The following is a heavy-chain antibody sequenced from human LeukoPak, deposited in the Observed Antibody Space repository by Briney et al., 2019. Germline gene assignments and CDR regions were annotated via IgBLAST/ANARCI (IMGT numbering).Heavy chain of an antibody. D-gene: IGHD2-15*01. J-gene: IGHJ3*01. CDR3: ARDTGSGHCSGNWCRAASDV. V-gene: IGHV3-53*01. CDR2: IYSGDNS. CDR1: GFSVGTNY. Sequence: GGSLRLSCVMSGFSVGTNYMTWVRQAPGKGLEWVSVIYSGDNSYYADSVKGRFTISRDTPKNTLYLQMNSLRAEDTAVYYCARDTGSGHCSGNWCRAASDVWGQGTMVTVSS.